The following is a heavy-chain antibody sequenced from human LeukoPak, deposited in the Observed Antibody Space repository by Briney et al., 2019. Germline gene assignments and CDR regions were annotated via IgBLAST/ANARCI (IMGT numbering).Heavy chain of an antibody. D-gene: IGHD6-19*01. CDR2: ISAGGNNT. Sequence: GGSLRLSCAASGFIFSNYAMSWVRQAPGKGLEWVSGISAGGNNTYYADSVKGRFTISRDSSKNTLYLQMNSLRAEDTAVYYCAKNSGWYYYYSMDVWGQGTTVTVSS. V-gene: IGHV3-23*01. CDR3: AKNSGWYYYYSMDV. CDR1: GFIFSNYA. J-gene: IGHJ6*02.